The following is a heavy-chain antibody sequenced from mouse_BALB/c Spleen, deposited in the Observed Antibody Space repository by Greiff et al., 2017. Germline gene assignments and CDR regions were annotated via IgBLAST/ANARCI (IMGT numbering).Heavy chain of an antibody. D-gene: IGHD1-1*01. J-gene: IGHJ2*01. Sequence: DVMLVESGGGLVQPGGSRKLSCAASGFTFSSFGMHWVRQAPEKGLEWVAYISSGSSTIYYADTVKGRFTISRDNPKNTLFLQMTSLRSEDTAMYYCASDGSSGDYWGQGTTLTVSS. CDR1: GFTFSSFG. V-gene: IGHV5-17*02. CDR3: ASDGSSGDY. CDR2: ISSGSSTI.